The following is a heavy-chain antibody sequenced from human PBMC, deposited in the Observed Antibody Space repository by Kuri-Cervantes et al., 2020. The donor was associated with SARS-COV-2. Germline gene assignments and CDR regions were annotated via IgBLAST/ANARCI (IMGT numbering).Heavy chain of an antibody. V-gene: IGHV3-7*01. CDR1: GFTFSSYW. Sequence: GGSLRLSCAASGFTFSSYWMSWVRQAPGKGLEWVANIKQDGSEKYYVDSVKGRFTISRDNAKNSLYLQMNSLRAEDTDVYYCARGQGGSYYGSFDYWGQGTLVTVSS. CDR2: IKQDGSEK. D-gene: IGHD1-26*01. CDR3: ARGQGGSYYGSFDY. J-gene: IGHJ4*02.